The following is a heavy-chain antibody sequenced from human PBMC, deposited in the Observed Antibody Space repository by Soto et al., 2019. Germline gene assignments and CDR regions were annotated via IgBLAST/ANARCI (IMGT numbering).Heavy chain of an antibody. V-gene: IGHV5-51*01. CDR3: GRVGPHDEILTGPLDV. D-gene: IGHD3-9*01. Sequence: AGESLKISCQASGYRFTNYWIGWVRQMPGKGLEWMGIIYPGDSDTRYSPSFRGQVTISVDKSVNTAYLQWSTLRASDTAMYYCGRVGPHDEILTGPLDVWGQGTTVTVSS. J-gene: IGHJ6*02. CDR1: GYRFTNYW. CDR2: IYPGDSDT.